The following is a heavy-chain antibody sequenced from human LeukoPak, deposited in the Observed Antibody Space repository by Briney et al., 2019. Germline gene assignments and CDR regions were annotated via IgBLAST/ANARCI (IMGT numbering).Heavy chain of an antibody. J-gene: IGHJ6*03. Sequence: SETLSLTCAVYGGSFSSYYWSWIRQPAGKGLEWIGRIYTSGSTNYNPSLKSRVTMSVDTSKNQFSLKLSSVTAADTAVYYCARWHYGDPPYYYYYMDVWGKGTTVTVSS. CDR1: GGSFSSYY. V-gene: IGHV4-59*10. CDR3: ARWHYGDPPYYYYYMDV. CDR2: IYTSGST. D-gene: IGHD4-17*01.